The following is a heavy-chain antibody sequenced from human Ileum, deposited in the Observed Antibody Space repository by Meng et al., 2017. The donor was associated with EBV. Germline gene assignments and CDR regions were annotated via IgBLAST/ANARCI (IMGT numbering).Heavy chain of an antibody. D-gene: IGHD3-22*01. Sequence: VQVPQWGAGLLKPSETLSLTCAVYGGFFSGYYWSWIRQSPGKGLEWIGEINHSGSTNYNPSLKSRVTISVDTSKNQFSLKLTSVTAADTAVYYCAREARSSGYHPGIGPWGQGTLVTVSS. CDR3: AREARSSGYHPGIGP. V-gene: IGHV4-34*02. CDR2: INHSGST. CDR1: GGFFSGYY. J-gene: IGHJ5*02.